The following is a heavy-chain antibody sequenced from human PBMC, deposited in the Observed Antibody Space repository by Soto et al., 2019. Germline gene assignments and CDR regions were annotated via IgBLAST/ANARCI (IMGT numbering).Heavy chain of an antibody. CDR3: AREGYCSGGSCYSEDFFDGMDV. Sequence: ASVKVSCKASGGTFSSYAISWVRQAPGQGLEWMGGIIPIFCTANYAQKFQGRVTITADESTSTAYMELSSLRSEDTAVYYCAREGYCSGGSCYSEDFFDGMDVWGQGTTVTVSS. J-gene: IGHJ6*02. CDR1: GGTFSSYA. CDR2: IIPIFCTA. V-gene: IGHV1-69*13. D-gene: IGHD2-15*01.